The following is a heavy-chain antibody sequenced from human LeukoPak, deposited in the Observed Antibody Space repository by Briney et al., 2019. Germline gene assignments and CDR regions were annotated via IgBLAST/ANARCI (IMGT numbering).Heavy chain of an antibody. V-gene: IGHV4-39*01. D-gene: IGHD4-11*01. CDR1: GGSISSSSYY. CDR3: GVDYDAFDI. CDR2: IYYSGST. J-gene: IGHJ3*02. Sequence: SGTLSLTCAVSGGSISSSSYYWGWIRQPPGKGLEWIGSIYYSGSTYYNPSLKSRVTISVDTSKNQFSLKLSSVTAADTAVYYCGVDYDAFDIWGQGTMVTVSS.